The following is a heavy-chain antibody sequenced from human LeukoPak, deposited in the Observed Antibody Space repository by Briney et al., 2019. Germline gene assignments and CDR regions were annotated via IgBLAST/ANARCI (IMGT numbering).Heavy chain of an antibody. CDR1: GGSISNHY. D-gene: IGHD2-2*01. J-gene: IGHJ5*02. CDR3: AREYTPVPAATGTFDP. Sequence: SETLSLTYTVSGGSISNHYWSWIRQPPGKGLEWIGYIYYSGSTNYNPSLKSRVTISVDTSKNQFSLKLRSVTAADTAVYYCAREYTPVPAATGTFDPWGQGTLVTVSS. V-gene: IGHV4-59*11. CDR2: IYYSGST.